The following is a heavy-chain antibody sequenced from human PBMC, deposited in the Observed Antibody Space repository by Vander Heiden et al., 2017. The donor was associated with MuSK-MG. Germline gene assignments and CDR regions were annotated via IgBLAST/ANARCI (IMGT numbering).Heavy chain of an antibody. CDR3: ARGLGPGAFDI. Sequence: SCAASGFTFSSYAMHWVRQAPGKGLEWVAVISYDGSKKYDADSVKGRFTISRDNSKHTLYMQLHSLRAEDTAVYYCARGLGPGAFDIWWHGTMVALSS. D-gene: IGHD7-27*01. V-gene: IGHV3-30*01. CDR2: ISYDGSKK. CDR1: GFTFSSYA. J-gene: IGHJ3*02.